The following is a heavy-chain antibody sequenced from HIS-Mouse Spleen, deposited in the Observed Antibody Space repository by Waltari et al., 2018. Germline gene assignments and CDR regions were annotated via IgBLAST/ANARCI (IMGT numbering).Heavy chain of an antibody. CDR1: GFTFSSYG. V-gene: IGHV3-30*03. CDR2: ISYDGSNK. J-gene: IGHJ4*02. Sequence: QVQLVESGGGVVQPGRSLRLSCAASGFTFSSYGMHWVRQAPGKGLGGVAVISYDGSNKYYADSVKGRFTISRDNSKNTLYLQMNSLRAEDTAVYYCARGQWLANFDYWGQGTLVTVSS. CDR3: ARGQWLANFDY. D-gene: IGHD6-19*01.